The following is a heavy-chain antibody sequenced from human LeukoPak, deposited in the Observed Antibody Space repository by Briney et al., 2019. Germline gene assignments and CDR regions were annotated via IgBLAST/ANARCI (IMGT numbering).Heavy chain of an antibody. CDR1: GFTFSNAW. CDR3: TTGAPRLFDMATSWDYFDY. D-gene: IGHD5-24*01. CDR2: IKSKTDGGTT. V-gene: IGHV3-15*01. J-gene: IGHJ4*02. Sequence: PGGSLRLSCAASGFTFSNAWMSWVRQAPGKGLEWVGRIKSKTDGGTTDYAAPVKGRFTISRDDSKNTLYLQMNSLKTEDTAVYYCTTGAPRLFDMATSWDYFDYWGQGTLVTVSS.